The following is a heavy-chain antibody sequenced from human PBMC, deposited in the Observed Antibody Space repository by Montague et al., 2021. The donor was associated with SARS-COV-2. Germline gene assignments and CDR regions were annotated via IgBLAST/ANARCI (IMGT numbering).Heavy chain of an antibody. CDR1: GGSISSYY. J-gene: IGHJ3*02. CDR2: IYSSGST. CDR3: ASPTYYYDSSGSDAFDI. V-gene: IGHV4-4*07. Sequence: SETLSLTCTVPGGSISSYYWSWIRQPAGKGLEWIGRIYSSGSTNYNPSLKSRVTISVDTSKNQFSLKLSSVTAADTAVYYCASPTYYYDSSGSDAFDIWAKGQWSPSLQ. D-gene: IGHD3-22*01.